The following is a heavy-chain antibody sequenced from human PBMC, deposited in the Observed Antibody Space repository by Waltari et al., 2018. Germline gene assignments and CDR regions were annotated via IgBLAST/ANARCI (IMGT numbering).Heavy chain of an antibody. CDR3: ARESPDSSGYYSHFYDY. D-gene: IGHD3-22*01. Sequence: ESGPALVKPTQTLTLTCTFSGFSLSTSGMCVSWIRQPPGKALEWIGYIYYSGSTYYNPSLKSRVTISVDTSKNQFSLKLSSVTAADTAVYYCARESPDSSGYYSHFYDYWGQGTLVTVSS. CDR2: IYYSGST. V-gene: IGHV4-30-4*08. CDR1: GFSLSTSGMC. J-gene: IGHJ4*02.